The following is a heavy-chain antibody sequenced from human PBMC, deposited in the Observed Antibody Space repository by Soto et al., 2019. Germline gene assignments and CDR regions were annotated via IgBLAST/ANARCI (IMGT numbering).Heavy chain of an antibody. Sequence: GGSLRLSCAASGFTFSSYAMSWVRQAPGKGLEWVSAISGSGGSTYYADSVKGRFTISRDNSKNTLYLQMNSLRAEDTAVYYCAKCLGRGDIAVAGTPTLGVVGYWGQGTLVTVSS. CDR2: ISGSGGST. CDR1: GFTFSSYA. J-gene: IGHJ4*02. V-gene: IGHV3-23*01. CDR3: AKCLGRGDIAVAGTPTLGVVGY. D-gene: IGHD6-19*01.